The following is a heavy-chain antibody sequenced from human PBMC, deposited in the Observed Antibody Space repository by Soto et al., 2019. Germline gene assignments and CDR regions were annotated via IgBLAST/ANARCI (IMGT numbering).Heavy chain of an antibody. V-gene: IGHV3-21*01. CDR2: ISSSSSYI. CDR1: GFTFSSYS. J-gene: IGHJ4*02. D-gene: IGHD1-26*01. Sequence: GGSLRLSCAASGFTFSSYSMNWVRQAPGKGLEWVSSISSSSSYIYYADSVKGRFTISRDNAKNSLYLQMNSLRAEDTAVYYCARRGSEWEPYDYWGQGTLVTVSS. CDR3: ARRGSEWEPYDY.